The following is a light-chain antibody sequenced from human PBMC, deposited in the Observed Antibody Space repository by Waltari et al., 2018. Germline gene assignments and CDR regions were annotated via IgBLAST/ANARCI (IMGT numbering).Light chain of an antibody. J-gene: IGLJ3*02. CDR3: SSYTSSSTPWV. CDR1: SSDVGGYNY. V-gene: IGLV2-14*01. Sequence: QSALTQPASVSGSPGQSITISCTGTSSDVGGYNYVPWYQQHPGKAPNFMIYEVSNRPSGVSNRFSGSKSGNTASLTISGLQAEDEADYYCSSYTSSSTPWVFGGGTKLTVL. CDR2: EVS.